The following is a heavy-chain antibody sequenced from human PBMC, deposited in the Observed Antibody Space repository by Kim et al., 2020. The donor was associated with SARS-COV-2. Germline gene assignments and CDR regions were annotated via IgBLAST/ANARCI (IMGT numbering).Heavy chain of an antibody. V-gene: IGHV1-18*01. D-gene: IGHD3-3*01. CDR1: GYTFTSYG. CDR3: ARDPELRFLEWFLYGMDV. Sequence: ASVKVSCKASGYTFTSYGISWVRQAPGQGLEWMGWISAYNGNTNYALKLQGRVTMTTDTSTSTAYMELRSLRSDDTAVYYCARDPELRFLEWFLYGMDVWGQGTTVTVSS. J-gene: IGHJ6*02. CDR2: ISAYNGNT.